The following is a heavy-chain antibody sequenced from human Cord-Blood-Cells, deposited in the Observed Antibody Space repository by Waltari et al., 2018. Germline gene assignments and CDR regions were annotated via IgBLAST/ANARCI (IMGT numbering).Heavy chain of an antibody. CDR3: ARSSSIAARGWDY. CDR2: INHSGIT. D-gene: IGHD6-6*01. J-gene: IGHJ4*02. Sequence: QVQLQQWGAGLLKPSETLSLTCAVYGGSFSGYYWRWIRQPPGKGLEWIGEINHSGITNYNPSLKSRVTISVDTSKNQFSLKLSSVTAADTAVYYCARSSSIAARGWDYWGQGTLVTVSS. CDR1: GGSFSGYY. V-gene: IGHV4-34*01.